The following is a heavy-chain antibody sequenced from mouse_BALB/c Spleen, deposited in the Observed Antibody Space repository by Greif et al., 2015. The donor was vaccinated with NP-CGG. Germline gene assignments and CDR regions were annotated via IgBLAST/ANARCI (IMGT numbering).Heavy chain of an antibody. CDR3: ARSEPQLTGYAMDY. V-gene: IGHV1S130*01. CDR1: GYTFTSSW. D-gene: IGHD4-1*01. Sequence: QVQLQQSGSVLVRPGASVKLSCKASGYTFTSSWMHWAKQRPGQGLEWIGEIHPNSGNTNYNEKFKGKATLTVDTSSSTAYVDLSSLTSEDSAVYYCARSEPQLTGYAMDYWGQGTSVTVSS. J-gene: IGHJ4*01. CDR2: IHPNSGNT.